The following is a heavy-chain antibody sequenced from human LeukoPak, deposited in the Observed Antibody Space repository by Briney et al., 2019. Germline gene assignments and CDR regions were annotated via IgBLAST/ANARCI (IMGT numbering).Heavy chain of an antibody. V-gene: IGHV3-30*04. J-gene: IGHJ5*02. CDR2: ISYDGSNK. CDR3: ARDGHDYGDFGNWFDP. Sequence: GRSRRLSCAASGFTFSSYAMHWVRQAPGKGLEWVAVISYDGSNKYYADSVKGRFTISRDNSKNTLYLQMNSLRAEDTAVYYCARDGHDYGDFGNWFDPWGQGTLVTVSS. D-gene: IGHD4-17*01. CDR1: GFTFSSYA.